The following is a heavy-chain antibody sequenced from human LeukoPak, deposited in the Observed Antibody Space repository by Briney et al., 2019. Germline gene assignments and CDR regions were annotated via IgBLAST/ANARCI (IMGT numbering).Heavy chain of an antibody. V-gene: IGHV3-21*01. CDR2: ISSSSSYI. CDR3: ARSDIVLMVYATRYFDY. CDR1: GFTFSSYS. Sequence: GGSLRLSCAASGFTFSSYSMNWVRQAPGKGLEWVSSISSSSSYIYYADSVKGRFTISRDNAKNSLYLQMNSLRAEDTAVYYCARSDIVLMVYATRYFDYWGQGTLVTVSS. J-gene: IGHJ4*02. D-gene: IGHD2-8*01.